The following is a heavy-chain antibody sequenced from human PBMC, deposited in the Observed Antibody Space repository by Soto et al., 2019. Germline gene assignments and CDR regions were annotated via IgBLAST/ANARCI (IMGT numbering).Heavy chain of an antibody. CDR3: AKNSGWFHA. D-gene: IGHD3-10*01. V-gene: IGHV3-23*01. CDR2: IDGAGRIT. J-gene: IGHJ5*02. Sequence: PGGSLRLSCAASGFTPSSSDMSWVRQGPGKGLEWVSTIDGAGRITYDADSVKGRFTISRDNSKSTLFLQMESLGADDTAIYYCAKNSGWFHAWGQGALVTVSS. CDR1: GFTPSSSD.